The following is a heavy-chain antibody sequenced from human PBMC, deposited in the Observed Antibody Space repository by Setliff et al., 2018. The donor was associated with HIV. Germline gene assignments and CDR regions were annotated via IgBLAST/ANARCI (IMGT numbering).Heavy chain of an antibody. CDR3: ARQIIDDFWSAHNY. J-gene: IGHJ4*02. CDR1: GGSISSSDYS. CDR2: IFYSGNT. D-gene: IGHD3-3*01. Sequence: SETLSLTCTVSGGSISSSDYSWDWIRQPPEKGLEWIGSIFYSGNTYYNPSLKSRVTISVDASKNQFSLKLSSVTAADTAVYYCARQIIDDFWSAHNYWGQGTLVTVSS. V-gene: IGHV4-39*01.